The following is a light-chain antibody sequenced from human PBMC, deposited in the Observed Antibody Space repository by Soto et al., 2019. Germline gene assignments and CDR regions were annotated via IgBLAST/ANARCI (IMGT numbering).Light chain of an antibody. CDR1: QGISNF. Sequence: DIQMTQSPSSLSASVGDTVTITCRASQGISNFLAWYQQRPGTVPRFLIYAASTLHSGVPSRFSGSGSGTHFTLTINNLQPEDFATYYCQKYDRAPYTFGQVTKLQIK. V-gene: IGKV1-27*01. J-gene: IGKJ2*01. CDR3: QKYDRAPYT. CDR2: AAS.